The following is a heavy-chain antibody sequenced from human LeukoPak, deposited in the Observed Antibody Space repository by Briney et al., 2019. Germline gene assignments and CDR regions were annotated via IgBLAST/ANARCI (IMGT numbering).Heavy chain of an antibody. CDR2: IYYSGST. V-gene: IGHV4-59*08. Sequence: SETLSLTCTVSDGSISSYYWSWIRQPPGKGLEWIGYIYYSGSTNYNPSLKSRVTISVDTSKNQFSLKLSSVTAADTAVYYCASLVDTAMSYWGQGTLVTVSS. CDR3: ASLVDTAMSY. D-gene: IGHD5-18*01. CDR1: DGSISSYY. J-gene: IGHJ4*02.